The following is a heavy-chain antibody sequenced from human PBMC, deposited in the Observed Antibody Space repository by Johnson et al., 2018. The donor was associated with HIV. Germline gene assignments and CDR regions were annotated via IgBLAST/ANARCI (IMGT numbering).Heavy chain of an antibody. D-gene: IGHD2/OR15-2a*01. J-gene: IGHJ3*02. CDR3: ARHFRDRPQGAAFDI. Sequence: GLVQPGGSLRLSCVASGFTFSSYWMNWVRQAPGKGLEWVANIKQNGSEKYYVDSVKGRFTISRDNAKNSLYLQMNSLRAEDTAVYYCARHFRDRPQGAAFDIWGQVTMVTVSS. CDR1: GFTFSSYW. V-gene: IGHV3-7*01. CDR2: IKQNGSEK.